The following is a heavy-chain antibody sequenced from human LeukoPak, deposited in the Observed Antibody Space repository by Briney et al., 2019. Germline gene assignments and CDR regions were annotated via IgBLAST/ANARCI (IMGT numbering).Heavy chain of an antibody. CDR2: INPNSGGT. J-gene: IGHJ4*02. D-gene: IGHD6-19*01. CDR1: GYTFNKYA. V-gene: IGHV1-2*06. Sequence: ASVKASCKASGYTFNKYAVHWVRQAPGQRFEWMGRINPNSGGTNYAQKFQGRVTMTRDTSISTAYMELSRLRSDDTAVYYCARVLGSSGWSTFDYWGQGTLVTVSS. CDR3: ARVLGSSGWSTFDY.